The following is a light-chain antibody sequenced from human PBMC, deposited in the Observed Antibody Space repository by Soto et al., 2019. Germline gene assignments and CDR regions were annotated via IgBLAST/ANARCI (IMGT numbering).Light chain of an antibody. CDR3: QQYNSYSRK. CDR1: QSISTW. J-gene: IGKJ1*01. CDR2: DAS. V-gene: IGKV1-5*01. Sequence: DIQMTQSPSTLSASVGDRVTITCRASQSISTWLAWYQQKPGKAPKLLIYDASSLGSGVPSRFSGSGSGTEFTLTISSLQPDDFATDYCQQYNSYSRKFGQGTKVESK.